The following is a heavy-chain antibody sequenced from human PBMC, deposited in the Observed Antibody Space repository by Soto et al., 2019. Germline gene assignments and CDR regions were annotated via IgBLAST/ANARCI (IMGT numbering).Heavy chain of an antibody. D-gene: IGHD6-13*01. CDR3: ARYRREAVAGYTLDN. Sequence: SETLSLTCTVSGGSISSNYWTWIRQPPGKGLEWIGYVYTSGSTNYNPSLKSRVTISEDTSKSQFSLKVNSMTAADTAVYYCARYRREAVAGYTLDNWGQGILVTVSS. J-gene: IGHJ4*02. CDR2: VYTSGST. V-gene: IGHV4-4*08. CDR1: GGSISSNY.